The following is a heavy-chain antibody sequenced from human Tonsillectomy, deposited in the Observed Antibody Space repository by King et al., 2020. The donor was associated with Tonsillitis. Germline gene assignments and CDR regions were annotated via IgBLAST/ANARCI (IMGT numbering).Heavy chain of an antibody. V-gene: IGHV4-39*01. CDR2: IYYSGST. D-gene: IGHD3-22*01. CDR3: ARGRDYYDSSGRSNWFDP. CDR1: GGSISSSSYY. J-gene: IGHJ5*02. Sequence: QLQESGPGLVKPSETLSLTCTVSGGSISSSSYYWGWIRQPPGKGLEWIGSIYYSGSTYYNPSLKSRVTISVDTSKNQFSLKLSSVTAADTAVYYCARGRDYYDSSGRSNWFDPWGQGTLVTVSS.